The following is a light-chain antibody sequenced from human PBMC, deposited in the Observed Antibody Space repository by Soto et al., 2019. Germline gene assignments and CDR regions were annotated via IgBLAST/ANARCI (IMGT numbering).Light chain of an antibody. CDR2: EGT. CDR1: SSDVGSYNL. V-gene: IGLV2-23*01. CDR3: CSYAGSGTWV. Sequence: QSVLTQPASVSGSPGQSITISCTGTSSDVGSYNLVSWYQQLPGKAPKPMIYEGTKRPSGVSNRFSGSKSGNTASLTISGLQAEDEADYYCCSYAGSGTWVFGGGTQLTVL. J-gene: IGLJ3*02.